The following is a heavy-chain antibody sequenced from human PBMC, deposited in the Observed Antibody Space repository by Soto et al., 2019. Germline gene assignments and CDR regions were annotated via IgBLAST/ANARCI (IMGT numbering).Heavy chain of an antibody. V-gene: IGHV3-21*01. J-gene: IGHJ4*02. Sequence: GGSLILSCAASGFTFSSYSMNWVRQAPGKGLEWVSSISSSSSYIYYADSVKGRFTISRDNAKNSLYLQMNSLRAEDTAVYYCARQYPLEYHIDDWGQATLVTVSS. CDR2: ISSSSSYI. CDR1: GFTFSSYS. D-gene: IGHD2-2*01. CDR3: ARQYPLEYHIDD.